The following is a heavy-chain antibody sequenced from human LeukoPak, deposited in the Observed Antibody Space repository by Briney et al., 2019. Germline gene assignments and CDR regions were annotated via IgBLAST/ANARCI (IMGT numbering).Heavy chain of an antibody. J-gene: IGHJ4*02. D-gene: IGHD4-17*01. CDR1: GFAFSTYA. V-gene: IGHV3-23*01. CDR2: ISNGGATT. Sequence: GGSLRLSCAASGFAFSTYAVSWVRQAPGLGLEWVSSISNGGATTYYADSVKGRFTISRDNSKNTLYLQMNSLRAEDTAVYYCAKDYGVEVGYWGQGTLVTVSS. CDR3: AKDYGVEVGY.